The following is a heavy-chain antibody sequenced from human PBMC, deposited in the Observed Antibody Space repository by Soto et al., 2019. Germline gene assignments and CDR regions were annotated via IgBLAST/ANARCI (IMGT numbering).Heavy chain of an antibody. CDR1: GGSISSGGYY. Sequence: QVQLQESGPGLVKPSQTLSLTCTVSGGSISSGGYYWSWIRQHPGKGLEWIGYIYYSGGTYYTTPLNCRVTKSVDTSKNHFSLKLGSVAAADTAVYYCARVPGPWGQGTLVTVSS. CDR3: ARVPGP. CDR2: IYYSGGT. V-gene: IGHV4-31*03. D-gene: IGHD2-2*01. J-gene: IGHJ5*02.